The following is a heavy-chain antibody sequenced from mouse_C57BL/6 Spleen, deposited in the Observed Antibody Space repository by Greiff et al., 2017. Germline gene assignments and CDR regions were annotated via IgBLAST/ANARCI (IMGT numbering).Heavy chain of an antibody. CDR1: GYTFTEYT. V-gene: IGHV1-62-2*01. Sequence: QVQLKESGAELVKPGASVKLSCKASGYTFTEYTIHWVKQRSGQGLEWIGWFYPGSGSIKYNEKFKDKATLTADKSSSTVYMELSRLTSEDSAVYFCARHEEMGNWERGFDYWGQGTTLTVSS. CDR3: ARHEEMGNWERGFDY. CDR2: FYPGSGSI. J-gene: IGHJ2*01. D-gene: IGHD4-1*01.